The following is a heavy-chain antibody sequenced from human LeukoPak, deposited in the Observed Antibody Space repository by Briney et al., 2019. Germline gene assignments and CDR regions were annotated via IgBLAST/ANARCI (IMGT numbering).Heavy chain of an antibody. CDR2: INAGNGNT. J-gene: IGHJ4*02. CDR3: ARAGGSCSSTSCYALFDY. CDR1: GYTFTSYA. Sequence: ASVKVSCKASGYTFTSYAMHWVRQAPGQRLEWMGWINAGNGNTKYSQKFQGRVTIIRDTSASTAYMELSSLRSEDTAVYYCARAGGSCSSTSCYALFDYWGQGTLVTVSS. D-gene: IGHD2-2*01. V-gene: IGHV1-3*01.